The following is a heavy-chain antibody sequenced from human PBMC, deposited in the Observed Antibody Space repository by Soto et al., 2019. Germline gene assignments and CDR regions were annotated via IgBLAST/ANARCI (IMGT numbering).Heavy chain of an antibody. CDR1: GGSFSGYY. CDR2: INHSGST. CDR3: ARGSSFYGSGSYFSY. Sequence: SETLSLTCAVYGGSFSGYYWSWIRQPPGKGLEWIGEINHSGSTNYNPSLKSRVTISVDTSKNQFSLKLSSVTAADTAVYYCARGSSFYGSGSYFSYWGQGTLVTVSS. V-gene: IGHV4-34*01. J-gene: IGHJ4*02. D-gene: IGHD3-10*01.